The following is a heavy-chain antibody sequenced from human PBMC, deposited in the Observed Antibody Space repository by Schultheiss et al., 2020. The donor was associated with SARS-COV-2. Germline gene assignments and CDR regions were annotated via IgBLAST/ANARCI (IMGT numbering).Heavy chain of an antibody. CDR2: INHSGST. J-gene: IGHJ6*02. D-gene: IGHD6-13*01. Sequence: SQTLSLTCAVSGGSISNGDHTWSWIRQPPGKDLEWIGEINHSGSTNYNPSLKSRVTISVDTSKNQFSLKLSSVTAADTAVYYCARGRAGDSSIRSPVMDVWGQGTTVTVSS. CDR3: ARGRAGDSSIRSPVMDV. V-gene: IGHV4-30-2*01. CDR1: GGSISNGDHT.